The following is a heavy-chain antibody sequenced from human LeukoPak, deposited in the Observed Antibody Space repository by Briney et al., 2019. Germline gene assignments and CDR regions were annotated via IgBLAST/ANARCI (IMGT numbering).Heavy chain of an antibody. CDR3: ARGDYDFWSGYQDVY. CDR2: MNPNSGNT. CDR1: GYTFTSYD. Sequence: ASVKVSCKASGYTFTSYDINWVRQATGQGLEWMGWMNPNSGNTGYAQKYQGRVTITRNTSISTAYMELSSLRSEDTAVYYCARGDYDFWSGYQDVYWGQGTLVTVSS. D-gene: IGHD3-3*01. V-gene: IGHV1-8*03. J-gene: IGHJ4*02.